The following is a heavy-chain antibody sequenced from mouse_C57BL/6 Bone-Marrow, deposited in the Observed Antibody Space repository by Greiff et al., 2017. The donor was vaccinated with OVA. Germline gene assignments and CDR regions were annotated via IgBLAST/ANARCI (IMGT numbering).Heavy chain of an antibody. J-gene: IGHJ4*01. D-gene: IGHD2-5*01. V-gene: IGHV1-74*01. Sequence: QVQLQQPGAELVKPGASVKVSCKASGYTFTSYWMHWVKQRPGQGLEWIGRIHPSDSDTNYNQKFKGKATLTVDKSSSTAYMQLSSRTSEDSAVYYCAIKAAYYSNFYAMDYWGQGTSVTVSS. CDR3: AIKAAYYSNFYAMDY. CDR1: GYTFTSYW. CDR2: IHPSDSDT.